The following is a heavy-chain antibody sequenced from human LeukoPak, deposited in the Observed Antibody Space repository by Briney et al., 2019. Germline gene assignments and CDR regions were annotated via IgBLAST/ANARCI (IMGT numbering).Heavy chain of an antibody. CDR1: GGSFSGYY. D-gene: IGHD6-13*01. CDR2: INHSGST. CDR3: AGYIAAAGSYYFDY. V-gene: IGHV4-34*01. Sequence: PSETLSLTCAVYGGSFSGYYWSWIRQPPGKGLEWIGEINHSGSTNYNPSLKSRVTISVDTSKSQFSLKLSSVTAADTAVYYCAGYIAAAGSYYFDYWGQGTLVTVSS. J-gene: IGHJ4*02.